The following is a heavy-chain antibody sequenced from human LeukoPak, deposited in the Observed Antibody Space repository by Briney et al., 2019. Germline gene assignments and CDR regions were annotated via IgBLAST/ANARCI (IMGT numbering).Heavy chain of an antibody. CDR1: GFTSSSYS. CDR2: ISSSSSYI. J-gene: IGHJ4*02. D-gene: IGHD2-2*02. Sequence: GGSLRLSCAASGFTSSSYSMNWVRQAPGKGLEWVSSISSSSSYIYYADSVKGRFTISRDNAKNSLYLQMNSLRAEDTAVYYCARDRGYCSSTSCYTEIDYWGQGTLVTVSS. V-gene: IGHV3-21*01. CDR3: ARDRGYCSSTSCYTEIDY.